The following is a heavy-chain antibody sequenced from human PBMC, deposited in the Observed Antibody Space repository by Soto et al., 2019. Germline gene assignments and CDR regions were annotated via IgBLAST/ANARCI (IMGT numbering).Heavy chain of an antibody. V-gene: IGHV3-7*01. CDR1: GFTFTSYW. Sequence: GGSLRLSCAASGFTFTSYWMSWVRQAPGKGLEWVANIKQDGSEKYYVDSVKGRFTISRDNAKNSLYLQMNSLRAEDTAVYYCARRSGSIFGVGTYYYYMDVWGKGTTVTVSS. J-gene: IGHJ6*03. CDR3: ARRSGSIFGVGTYYYYMDV. D-gene: IGHD3-3*01. CDR2: IKQDGSEK.